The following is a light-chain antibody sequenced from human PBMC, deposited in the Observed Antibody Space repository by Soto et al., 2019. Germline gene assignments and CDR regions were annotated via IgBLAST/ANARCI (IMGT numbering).Light chain of an antibody. CDR2: GAS. Sequence: EIVMTQSPATLSVSPGERATLSCRASQSVSSNLAGYQQKPGQAPRLLIYGASTRATGIPARFSGSGSGTEFTLTISSLQSEDFAVYYCQQYKNWPPLTFGGGTKVEIK. CDR3: QQYKNWPPLT. CDR1: QSVSSN. J-gene: IGKJ4*01. V-gene: IGKV3-15*01.